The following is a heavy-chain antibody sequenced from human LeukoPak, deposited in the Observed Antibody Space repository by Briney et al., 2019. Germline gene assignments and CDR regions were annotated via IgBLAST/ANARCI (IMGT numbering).Heavy chain of an antibody. CDR3: AREWEVGIVVVPAALLGA. Sequence: ASVKVSCKASGYTFTSYYMHWVRQAPGQGLEWMGIINPSGGSTSYAQKFQGRDTMTRDTSTSTVYMELSSLRSEDTAVYYCAREWEVGIVVVPAALLGAWGQGTLVTVSS. CDR2: INPSGGST. V-gene: IGHV1-46*01. D-gene: IGHD2-2*03. CDR1: GYTFTSYY. J-gene: IGHJ4*02.